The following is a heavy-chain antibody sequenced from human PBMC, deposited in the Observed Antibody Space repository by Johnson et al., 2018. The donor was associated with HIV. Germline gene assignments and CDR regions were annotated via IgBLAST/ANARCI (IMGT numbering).Heavy chain of an antibody. J-gene: IGHJ3*02. Sequence: QVQLVESGGGLVKPGGSLRLSCAASGFSFNSYPMHWVRQAPGKGLEWVAVISYDGSNKYYADSVKCRFTISRDNSKNTLYLQMNSLRAEDTAVYYCARGRARAFDIWGQGTMVTVSS. CDR1: GFSFNSYP. CDR2: ISYDGSNK. V-gene: IGHV3-30-3*01. CDR3: ARGRARAFDI. D-gene: IGHD5-12*01.